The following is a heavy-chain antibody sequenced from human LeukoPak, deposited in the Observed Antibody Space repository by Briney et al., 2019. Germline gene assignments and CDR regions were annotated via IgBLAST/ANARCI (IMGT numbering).Heavy chain of an antibody. CDR2: ISYDGSNK. J-gene: IGHJ6*02. V-gene: IGHV3-30*04. CDR3: ARVKITMIVVEAYGMDV. Sequence: GGSLRLSCAASGFTFSSYAMHGVRQAPGKGLEWVAVISYDGSNKYYADSVKGRFTISRDNSKNTLYLQMNSLRAEDTAVYYCARVKITMIVVEAYGMDVWGQGTTVTVSS. CDR1: GFTFSSYA. D-gene: IGHD3-22*01.